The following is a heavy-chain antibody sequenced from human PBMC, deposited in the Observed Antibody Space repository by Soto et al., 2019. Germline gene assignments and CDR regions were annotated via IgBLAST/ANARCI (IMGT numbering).Heavy chain of an antibody. V-gene: IGHV4-4*02. CDR1: SGSISSSNW. J-gene: IGHJ4*02. CDR2: IYHSGST. CDR3: ARADCSSTRCYGYFDY. Sequence: QVQLQESGPGLVKPSGTLSLTCAVSSGSISSSNWWSWVRQPPGKGLEWIGEIYHSGSTNYNPSLKSRVTTSVDKSKNQFSLMLSSATAADTAVYYCARADCSSTRCYGYFDYWGQGTLVTVSS. D-gene: IGHD2-2*01.